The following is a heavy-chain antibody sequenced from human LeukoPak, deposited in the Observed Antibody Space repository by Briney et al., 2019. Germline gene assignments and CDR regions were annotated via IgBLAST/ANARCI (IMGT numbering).Heavy chain of an antibody. J-gene: IGHJ4*02. CDR2: INPSGGST. Sequence: ASVKVSCKASGYTFTSYYMHWVRQAPGQGLEWMGIINPSGGSTSYAQKFQSRVTMTRDTSTSTVYMELSSLGSEDTAVYYCARTDQNYFDYWGQGTLVTVSS. CDR1: GYTFTSYY. CDR3: ARTDQNYFDY. V-gene: IGHV1-46*01.